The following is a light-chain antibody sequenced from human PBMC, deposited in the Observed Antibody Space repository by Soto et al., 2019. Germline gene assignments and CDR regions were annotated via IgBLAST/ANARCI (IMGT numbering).Light chain of an antibody. Sequence: VLTHTRAALWLSGGERATRSCRASKSIHTYLAWYQQKPGQAPSLFIYDASSRATGVPARFSASGSGTDFTLSVRSLEPEDFAVYYCQQYRSSFTFGGGTKVDIK. CDR3: QQYRSSFT. V-gene: IGKV3-20*01. J-gene: IGKJ4*01. CDR2: DAS. CDR1: KSIHTY.